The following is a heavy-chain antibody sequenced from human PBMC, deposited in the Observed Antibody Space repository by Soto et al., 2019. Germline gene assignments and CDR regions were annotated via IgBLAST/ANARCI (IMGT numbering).Heavy chain of an antibody. Sequence: SGPTLVNPTQTLTLTCTFSGFSLSTSGVGVGWIRQPPGKALEWLALIYWNDDKRYSPSLKSRLTITKDTSKNQVVLTMTNMDPVDTATYYCAHRYNYYDSRAPPCYFDYWGQGTLVTVSS. V-gene: IGHV2-5*01. D-gene: IGHD3-22*01. CDR2: IYWNDDK. J-gene: IGHJ4*02. CDR3: AHRYNYYDSRAPPCYFDY. CDR1: GFSLSTSGVG.